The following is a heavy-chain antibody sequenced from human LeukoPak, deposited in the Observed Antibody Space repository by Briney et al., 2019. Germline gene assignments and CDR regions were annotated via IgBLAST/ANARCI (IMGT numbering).Heavy chain of an antibody. D-gene: IGHD3-22*01. CDR3: AKDRSYYDSGGFRNFDY. CDR1: GFTFSSCA. Sequence: GGSLRLSCAASGFTFSSCAMSWVRQAPGKGLEWVAAISGSGGSTYYADSVKGRFTISRDNSKNTLYLQMNSLRPEDTAVYYCAKDRSYYDSGGFRNFDYWGQGTLVTVSS. CDR2: ISGSGGST. J-gene: IGHJ4*02. V-gene: IGHV3-23*01.